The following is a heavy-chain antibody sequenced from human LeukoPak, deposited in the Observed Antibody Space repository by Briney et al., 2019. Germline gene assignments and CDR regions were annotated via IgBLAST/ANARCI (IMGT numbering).Heavy chain of an antibody. D-gene: IGHD2-2*01. CDR1: GFTFSNAW. Sequence: GGSLRLSCAASGFTFSNAWMSWVRQAPGKGLEWVGRIKSKTDGGTTDYAAPVKGRFTISRDDSKNTLYLQMNSLKTEDTAVYYCTTDLPVIVVVPAATPGDYWGQGTLVTVSS. J-gene: IGHJ4*02. CDR2: IKSKTDGGTT. V-gene: IGHV3-15*01. CDR3: TTDLPVIVVVPAATPGDY.